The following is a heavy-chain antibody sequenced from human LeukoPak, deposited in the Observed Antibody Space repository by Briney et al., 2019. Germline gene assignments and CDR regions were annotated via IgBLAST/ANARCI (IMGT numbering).Heavy chain of an antibody. CDR1: GFTVSSNY. CDR2: IYSGGST. CDR3: ARSPSVRDNWFDP. J-gene: IGHJ5*02. Sequence: GGSLRLSCAASGFTVSSNYMSWVRQAPGKGLEWVSAIYSGGSTYYADSVKGRFTISRHNSKNTLYLQMNSLRAEDTAVYYCARSPSVRDNWFDPWGQGTLVTVSS. V-gene: IGHV3-53*04. D-gene: IGHD3-10*01.